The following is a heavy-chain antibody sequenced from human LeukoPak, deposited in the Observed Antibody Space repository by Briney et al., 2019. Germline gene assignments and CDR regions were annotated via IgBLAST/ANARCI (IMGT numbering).Heavy chain of an antibody. Sequence: GGSLRLSCAASGFTFSSYAMSWVRQAPGKGLEWVSAISGSGGSTYYADSVKGRFTISRDNSKNTLYMQMNSLRAEDTAVYYCAKDYPRGDSSSSLPPDFWGQGTLVTVSS. J-gene: IGHJ4*02. D-gene: IGHD2-2*01. CDR1: GFTFSSYA. V-gene: IGHV3-23*01. CDR3: AKDYPRGDSSSSLPPDF. CDR2: ISGSGGST.